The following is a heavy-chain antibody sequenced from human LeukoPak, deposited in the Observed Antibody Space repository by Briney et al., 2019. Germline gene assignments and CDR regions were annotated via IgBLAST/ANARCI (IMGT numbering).Heavy chain of an antibody. CDR2: INHSGST. CDR3: ARGSSTGSYFDY. V-gene: IGHV4-34*01. Sequence: SETLSLTCAVYGGSFSGYYWSWIRQPPRKGLEWIGEINHSGSTNYNPSLKSRVTISVDTSKNQFSLKLSSVTAADTAVYYCARGSSTGSYFDYWGQGTLVTVSS. J-gene: IGHJ4*02. D-gene: IGHD4-17*01. CDR1: GGSFSGYY.